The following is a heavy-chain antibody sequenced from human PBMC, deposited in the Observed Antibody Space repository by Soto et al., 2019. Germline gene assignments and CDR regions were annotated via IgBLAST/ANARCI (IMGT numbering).Heavy chain of an antibody. CDR2: IYHSGT. V-gene: IGHV4-30-2*01. Sequence: QLQLQESGSGPVKSSQTLSLTCAVSGGSISSGGYSWSWIRQPPGKGLEWIGCIYHSGTSYNPSLKGRVTISLDKSQNPFSPRVTSVTAADTAVYYCARGPYTKPSLFDSWGQGNLVTVSS. J-gene: IGHJ4*02. CDR1: GGSISSGGYS. D-gene: IGHD5-18*01. CDR3: ARGPYTKPSLFDS.